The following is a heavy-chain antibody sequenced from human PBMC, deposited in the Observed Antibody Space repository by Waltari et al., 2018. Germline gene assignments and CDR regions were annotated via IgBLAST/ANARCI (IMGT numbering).Heavy chain of an antibody. D-gene: IGHD1-1*01. J-gene: IGHJ4*02. CDR2: VHPSGST. V-gene: IGHV4-38-2*02. CDR1: GYCISGGYY. Sequence: QVQLQESSPGLVKPQEPLSLTCTVPGYCISGGYYVCWIRQPPGKGLEWIVRVHPSGSTYYSPSLRSRVTRSIDTSKNQFSLRLTSVTAADTAVYYCVRDATGNFDFWGQGTLVTVSS. CDR3: VRDATGNFDF.